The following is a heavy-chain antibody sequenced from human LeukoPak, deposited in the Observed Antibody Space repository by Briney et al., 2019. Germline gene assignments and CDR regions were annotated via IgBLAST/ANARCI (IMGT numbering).Heavy chain of an antibody. Sequence: GGSLRLSCAASGFTFSSYAMSWVRQAPAKGLEWVSAISGSGGSTYYADSVKGRFTISRDNSKNTLYLQMNSLRAEDTAVYYCAREVPYPYYYDSSGYYYDWGQGTLVTVSS. V-gene: IGHV3-23*01. J-gene: IGHJ4*02. D-gene: IGHD3-22*01. CDR2: ISGSGGST. CDR1: GFTFSSYA. CDR3: AREVPYPYYYDSSGYYYD.